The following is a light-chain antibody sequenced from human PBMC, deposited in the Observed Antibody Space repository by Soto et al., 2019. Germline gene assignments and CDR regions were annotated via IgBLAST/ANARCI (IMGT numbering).Light chain of an antibody. CDR2: RAS. J-gene: IGKJ1*01. Sequence: DIQMTQSPSTLSASVGDRVTITCRASQIISSWLAWYQQKPGKAPKLLIYRASTLESGVPSRFSGSGSGTEFTLTISSLQPDDFATYYCQQYNNYGWTFGQGTKVEI. CDR1: QIISSW. CDR3: QQYNNYGWT. V-gene: IGKV1-5*03.